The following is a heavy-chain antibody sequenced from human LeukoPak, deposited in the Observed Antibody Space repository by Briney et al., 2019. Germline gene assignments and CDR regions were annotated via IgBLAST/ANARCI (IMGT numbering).Heavy chain of an antibody. Sequence: GESLKISCKGSGYSFTSYWIGWVRQMPGKGLEWMGIIYPGDSDSRYSPSFQGQVTISADKSISTAYLQWSSLKASDTAMYYCARTYLTYSNYVDYWGQGTLVTVSS. CDR1: GYSFTSYW. CDR2: IYPGDSDS. D-gene: IGHD6-13*01. CDR3: ARTYLTYSNYVDY. V-gene: IGHV5-51*01. J-gene: IGHJ4*02.